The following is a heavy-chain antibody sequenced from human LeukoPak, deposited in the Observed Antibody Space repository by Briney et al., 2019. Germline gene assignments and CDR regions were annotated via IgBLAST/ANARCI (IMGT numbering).Heavy chain of an antibody. CDR3: ARGRKYTSGYRVTELGSGCSDY. D-gene: IGHD5-18*01. J-gene: IGHJ4*02. Sequence: PSETLSLTCSVSGASISSGSNYWGWIRQPPGKTLEWIGSIYSSGSTYYNSSLQSRVIIIIDTSKNQFSLKLSSVTAADTAVYYCARGRKYTSGYRVTELGSGCSDYWGQGTLVTVSS. V-gene: IGHV4-39*07. CDR1: GASISSGSNY. CDR2: IYSSGST.